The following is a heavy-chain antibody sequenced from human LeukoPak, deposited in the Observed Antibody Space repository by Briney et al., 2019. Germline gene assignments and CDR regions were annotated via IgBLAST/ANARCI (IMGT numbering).Heavy chain of an antibody. J-gene: IGHJ5*02. CDR1: GYTFTSSY. CDR2: INPSGGST. CDR3: ARDLGYCSSTSCPEGWFDP. V-gene: IGHV1-46*01. D-gene: IGHD2-2*01. Sequence: ASVKVSCKASGYTFTSSYMHWVRQAPGQGLEWMGIINPSGGSTSYAQKFQGRVTMTRDTSTSTVYMELSSLRSEDTAVYYCARDLGYCSSTSCPEGWFDPWGQGTLVTVSS.